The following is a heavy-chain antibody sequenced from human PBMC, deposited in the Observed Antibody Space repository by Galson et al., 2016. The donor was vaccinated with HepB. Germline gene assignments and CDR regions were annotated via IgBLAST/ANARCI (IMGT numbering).Heavy chain of an antibody. Sequence: SLRLSCAASGFISSRHALHWVRQAPGKGLQWVAVISFDGSNTYYADSVRGRFTISRDNSKNTVYLQMNRVRPEDTGLYYCARDLTYSGYVGYFDQLGQGALVTVSS. CDR3: ARDLTYSGYVGYFDQ. J-gene: IGHJ4*02. CDR2: ISFDGSNT. V-gene: IGHV3-30-3*01. CDR1: GFISSRHA. D-gene: IGHD5-12*01.